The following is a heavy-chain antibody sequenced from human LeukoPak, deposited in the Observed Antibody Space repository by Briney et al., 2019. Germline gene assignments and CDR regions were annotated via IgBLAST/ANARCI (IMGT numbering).Heavy chain of an antibody. D-gene: IGHD5-18*01. CDR1: GYTFTSFG. CDR3: ARDGGYTYGYHY. V-gene: IGHV1-18*01. CDR2: INTYNGNT. J-gene: IGHJ4*02. Sequence: ASVKVSCKASGYTFTSFGINWVRQAPGQGLEWMGWINTYNGNTKYAQKFQGRVTMTTDTSTSIVYMELRGLRADDTAVYYCARDGGYTYGYHYWGQGTLVTVSS.